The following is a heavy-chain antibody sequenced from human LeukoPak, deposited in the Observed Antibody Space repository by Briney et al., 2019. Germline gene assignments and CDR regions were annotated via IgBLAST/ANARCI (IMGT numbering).Heavy chain of an antibody. CDR3: AKAGGSSSWYSELDS. D-gene: IGHD6-13*01. CDR1: GFTFSSYA. Sequence: GGSLILSCAASGFTFSSYAMSRVRQAPGKGLEWVSAISGSGGSTYYADSVKGRFTISRDNSKNTLYLQMNSLRAEDTAVYYCAKAGGSSSWYSELDSWGQGTLVTVSS. CDR2: ISGSGGST. V-gene: IGHV3-23*01. J-gene: IGHJ4*02.